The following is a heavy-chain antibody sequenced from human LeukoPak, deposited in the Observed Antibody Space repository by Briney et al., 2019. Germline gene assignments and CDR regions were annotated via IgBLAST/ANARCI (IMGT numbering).Heavy chain of an antibody. V-gene: IGHV3-9*01. CDR3: AKDAYGGATFFYYIDV. J-gene: IGHJ6*03. Sequence: GGSLRLSCAGSGFTFDDYAMHWVRHTPGKGLEWVSGISWNSGNIAYADFVGGRFTISRDNAKNSLSLQMNSLSDEDTAVYYCAKDAYGGATFFYYIDVWGKGTTVTVSS. CDR1: GFTFDDYA. CDR2: ISWNSGNI. D-gene: IGHD2/OR15-2a*01.